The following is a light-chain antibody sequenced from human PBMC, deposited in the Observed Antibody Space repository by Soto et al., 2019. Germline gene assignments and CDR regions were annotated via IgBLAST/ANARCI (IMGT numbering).Light chain of an antibody. CDR1: TSDVGGYNY. J-gene: IGLJ1*01. Sequence: QSALTQPPSPSGSPGQSVTISCTGTTSDVGGYNYVSWYQQHPGQVPKVIIYEVNKRPSGVPDRFSGSKSGNTASLTVSGLQPDDEADYFCCSYTASTIYVFGTGTKLTVL. V-gene: IGLV2-8*01. CDR3: CSYTASTIYV. CDR2: EVN.